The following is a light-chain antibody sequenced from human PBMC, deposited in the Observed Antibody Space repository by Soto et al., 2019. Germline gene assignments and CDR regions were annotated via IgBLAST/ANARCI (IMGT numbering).Light chain of an antibody. J-gene: IGKJ1*01. CDR3: IQALQTPWT. Sequence: DIVMTQSPLSLPVTPGEPASISGRSSQSLLHSNGYNYLDWYLQKPGQSPQLLIYLGSNRASGVPDRFSGSGSGTDFTLKISRVEAEDVGVYYCIQALQTPWTFGQGTKVEIK. V-gene: IGKV2-28*01. CDR2: LGS. CDR1: QSLLHSNGYNY.